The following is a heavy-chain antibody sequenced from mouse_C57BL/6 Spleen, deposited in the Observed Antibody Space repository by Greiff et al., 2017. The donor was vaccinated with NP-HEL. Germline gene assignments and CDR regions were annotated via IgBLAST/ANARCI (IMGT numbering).Heavy chain of an antibody. CDR3: AKNDYDFMDY. CDR1: GFNIKDYY. V-gene: IGHV14-2*01. D-gene: IGHD2-4*01. CDR2: IDPEDGET. J-gene: IGHJ4*01. Sequence: EVQLQQPGAELVKPGASVKLSCTASGFNIKDYYMHWVKQRTEQGLEWIGRIDPEDGETKYAPNFQGKATITADTSSNTAYLQLSSLTSEDTAVYYCAKNDYDFMDYWGQGTSVTVSS.